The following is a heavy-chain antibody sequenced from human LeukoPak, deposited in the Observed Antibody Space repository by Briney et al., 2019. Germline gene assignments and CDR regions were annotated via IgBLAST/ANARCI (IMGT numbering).Heavy chain of an antibody. CDR3: ASPTGDIAY. V-gene: IGHV3-48*03. J-gene: IGHJ4*02. D-gene: IGHD7-27*01. CDR2: ISSSGSTI. Sequence: GGSLRLSCAASGFTFSSYEMNWVRQAPGKGLEWVSYISSSGSTIYYADSVKGRFSISRDNSENTLYLQMNSLRVEDTAKYYCASPTGDIAYWGQGTLVTVSS. CDR1: GFTFSSYE.